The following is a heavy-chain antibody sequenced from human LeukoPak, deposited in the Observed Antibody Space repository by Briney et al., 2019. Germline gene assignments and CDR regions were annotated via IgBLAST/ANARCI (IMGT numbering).Heavy chain of an antibody. Sequence: GGSLRLSCAASGFIFDNYGMNWVRQAPGKGLEWVSGINWNGGSTAYADSVKGRFTISRDNAKNSLFLQMRSLRAEDTALYYCASRTWGISTFDIWGQGTMVTVSS. CDR3: ASRTWGISTFDI. V-gene: IGHV3-20*04. D-gene: IGHD7-27*01. CDR1: GFIFDNYG. CDR2: INWNGGST. J-gene: IGHJ3*02.